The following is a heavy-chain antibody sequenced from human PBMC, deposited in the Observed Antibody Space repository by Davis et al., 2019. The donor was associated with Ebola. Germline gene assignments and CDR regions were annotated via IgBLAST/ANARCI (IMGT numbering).Heavy chain of an antibody. J-gene: IGHJ4*02. D-gene: IGHD1-26*01. CDR2: ITTYNGNT. CDR3: ARGHSGSYDY. CDR1: GYRFLSYG. V-gene: IGHV1-18*01. Sequence: ASVKVSCKASGYRFLSYGISWLRQAPGQGLEWMGWITTYNGNTDYSQKVQDRVTMTTGTSTTTVYMELNSLTSDDTSFYYCARGHSGSYDYWGQGTLVTVSS.